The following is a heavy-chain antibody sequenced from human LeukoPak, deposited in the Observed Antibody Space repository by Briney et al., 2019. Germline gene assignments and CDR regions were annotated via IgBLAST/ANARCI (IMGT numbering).Heavy chain of an antibody. CDR3: ARNLFYDFWSGYYDY. J-gene: IGHJ4*02. CDR2: TYYRAKWYN. V-gene: IGHV6-1*01. CDR1: GDSVSSNSAA. D-gene: IGHD3-3*01. Sequence: SQTLSLTCAISGDSVSSNSAAWNWIRPSPSRGLEWLGRTYYRAKWYNDYAVSVKNRITINPDTSKNQFSLQLNSVTPEDTAVYYCARNLFYDFWSGYYDYWGQGTLVTVSS.